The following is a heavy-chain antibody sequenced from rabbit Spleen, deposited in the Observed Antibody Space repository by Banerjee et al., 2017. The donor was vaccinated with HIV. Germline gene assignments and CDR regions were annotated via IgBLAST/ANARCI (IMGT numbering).Heavy chain of an antibody. CDR2: IYSGSSGST. J-gene: IGHJ4*01. V-gene: IGHV1S45*01. CDR1: GFSFSSSYW. D-gene: IGHD3-1*01. Sequence: EDYGGDLVQPEGSLTLTCKASGFSFSSSYWICWVRQAPGKGLEWIACIYSGSSGSTYYASWAKGRFTISKTSSTTVTLQMTSLTVADTATYFCARDRPGSDNFDLWGQGTLVTVS. CDR3: ARDRPGSDNFDL.